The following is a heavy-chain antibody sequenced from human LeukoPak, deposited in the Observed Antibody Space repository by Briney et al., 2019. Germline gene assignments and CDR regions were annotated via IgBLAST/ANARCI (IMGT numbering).Heavy chain of an antibody. D-gene: IGHD1-26*01. Sequence: SVKVSCKASGGTFSSYAISWVRQAPGQGLEWMGGIIPIFGTANYAQKFQGRVTITADESTSTAYMELSSLRSEDTAVYYCARRNGEWELNYYFDYWGQGTLVTVSS. CDR1: GGTFSSYA. CDR2: IIPIFGTA. V-gene: IGHV1-69*13. CDR3: ARRNGEWELNYYFDY. J-gene: IGHJ4*02.